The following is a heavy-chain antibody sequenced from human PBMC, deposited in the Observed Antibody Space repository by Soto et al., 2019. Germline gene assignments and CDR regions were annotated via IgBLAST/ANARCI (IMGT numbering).Heavy chain of an antibody. CDR1: GFTFSSYA. J-gene: IGHJ4*02. V-gene: IGHV3-30-3*01. CDR2: ISYDGSNK. CDR3: ARPDYGSGNYPDY. D-gene: IGHD3-10*01. Sequence: QVQLVESGGGVVQPGRSLRLSCTASGFTFSSYAMHWVRQAPGKGLEWVAVISYDGSNKYYADSVKGRFTISRDNSKNTLFLQMNSLRAEDTAVYYCARPDYGSGNYPDYWGQGTLVTVSS.